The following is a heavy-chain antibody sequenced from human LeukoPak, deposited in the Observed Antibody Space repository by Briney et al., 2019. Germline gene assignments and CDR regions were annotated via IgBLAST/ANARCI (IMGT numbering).Heavy chain of an antibody. D-gene: IGHD6-13*01. Sequence: PSETLSLTCAVYGGSFSGYYWSWIRQPPGKGLEWIGEINHSGSTNYNPSLKSRVTISVDTSKNQFSLKLSSVTAADTAVYYCARGVGTLLYYYCYGMDVWGQGTTVTASS. CDR3: ARGVGTLLYYYCYGMDV. V-gene: IGHV4-34*01. CDR1: GGSFSGYY. J-gene: IGHJ6*02. CDR2: INHSGST.